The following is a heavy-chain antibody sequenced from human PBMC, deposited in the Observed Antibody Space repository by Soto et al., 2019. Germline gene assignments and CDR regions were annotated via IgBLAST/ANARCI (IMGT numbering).Heavy chain of an antibody. CDR3: ARCGDDYVWGSYRYGYYYGMDV. CDR2: IWYDGSNK. Sequence: GGSLRLSCAASGFTFSSYGMHWVRQAPGKGLEWVAVIWYDGSNKYYADSVKGRFTISRDNSKNTLYLQMNSLRAEDTAVYYCARCGDDYVWGSYRYGYYYGMDVWGQGTTVTVSS. CDR1: GFTFSSYG. V-gene: IGHV3-33*01. J-gene: IGHJ6*02. D-gene: IGHD3-16*02.